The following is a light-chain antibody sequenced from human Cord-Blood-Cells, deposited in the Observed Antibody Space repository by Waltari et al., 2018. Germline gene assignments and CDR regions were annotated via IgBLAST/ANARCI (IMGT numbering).Light chain of an antibody. CDR3: CSYAGSYV. V-gene: IGLV2-11*01. CDR2: DVS. Sequence: QSALTQPRSVSGSPGQSVTISCTGTSSDVGGYNYVSWYQQHPGKAPKLMIYDVSTRPSGVPDRFAGSKSGNTASLTISGLQAEDEADSYCCSYAGSYVFGTGTKVTVL. J-gene: IGLJ1*01. CDR1: SSDVGGYNY.